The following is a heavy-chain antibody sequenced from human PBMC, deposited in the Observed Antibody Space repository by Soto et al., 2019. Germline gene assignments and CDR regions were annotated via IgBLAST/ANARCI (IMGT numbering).Heavy chain of an antibody. CDR3: APLQPPLVGAFFDS. D-gene: IGHD1-26*01. Sequence: PSETLSLTCTVSGGSISSYYWSWIRQPPGKGLEWIGYIYYSGSTNYNPSLKSRVTISVDTSKNQFSLKLSSVTAADTAVYYCAPLQPPLVGAFFDSGARGPLAPVSS. CDR1: GGSISSYY. J-gene: IGHJ4*02. V-gene: IGHV4-59*01. CDR2: IYYSGST.